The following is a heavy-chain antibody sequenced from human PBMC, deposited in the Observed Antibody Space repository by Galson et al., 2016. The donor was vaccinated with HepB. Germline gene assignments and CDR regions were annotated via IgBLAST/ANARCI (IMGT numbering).Heavy chain of an antibody. CDR1: GFSLSTGGVC. Sequence: LVKPTQTLTLTCTFSGFSLSTGGVCVTWIRQPPGKGLDWIGYFYTSGSTNYNPSLKSRVTISVDTSKNHFSLKMTSVTAADTAVYYCARAGWGNDGSIDLWGQGTLVTVSS. D-gene: IGHD6-19*01. CDR3: ARAGWGNDGSIDL. J-gene: IGHJ5*02. CDR2: FYTSGST. V-gene: IGHV4-61*03.